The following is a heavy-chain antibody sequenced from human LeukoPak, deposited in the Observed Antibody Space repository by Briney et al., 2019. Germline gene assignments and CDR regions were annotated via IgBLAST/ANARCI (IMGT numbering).Heavy chain of an antibody. CDR1: GFTFSNSD. Sequence: GGSLRLSCAASGFTFSNSDMSWVRQAPGKGLEWVSAIGGSGSSTFYADSVKGRFTISRDNSKNTLYLQMNSLRAEDTAVYYCAKDGPWGSYYFDYWGQGTLVTVSS. D-gene: IGHD3-16*01. V-gene: IGHV3-23*01. CDR3: AKDGPWGSYYFDY. CDR2: IGGSGSST. J-gene: IGHJ4*02.